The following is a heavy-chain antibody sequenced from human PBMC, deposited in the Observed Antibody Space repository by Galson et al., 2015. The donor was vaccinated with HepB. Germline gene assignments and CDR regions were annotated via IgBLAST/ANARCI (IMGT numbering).Heavy chain of an antibody. V-gene: IGHV1-3*01. J-gene: IGHJ5*02. CDR2: INAGNGNT. CDR3: ARDGGLLWFGGFDP. D-gene: IGHD3-10*01. CDR1: GYTFTSYA. Sequence: SVKVSCKASGYTFTSYAMHWVRQAPGQRLEWMGWINAGNGNTKYSQKFQGRVTITRDTSASTAYMELSSLRSEDTAVYYCARDGGLLWFGGFDPWGQGTLVTVSS.